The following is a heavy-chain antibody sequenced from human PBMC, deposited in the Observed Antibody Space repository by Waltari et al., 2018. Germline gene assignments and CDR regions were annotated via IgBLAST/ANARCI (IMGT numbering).Heavy chain of an antibody. Sequence: EVQLLESGGGLVQPGGSLRLPCAAAGFTLSSNAMTWVRQAPGKGWGWVSGVRVGGSIVYADSVKGRFTISKDNSKNTLYLQIDSLRAEDTAIYYCAKSDTTGYLHSLDYWGQGILVSVSS. J-gene: IGHJ4*02. V-gene: IGHV3-23*01. CDR2: VRVGGSI. D-gene: IGHD3-9*01. CDR1: GFTLSSNA. CDR3: AKSDTTGYLHSLDY.